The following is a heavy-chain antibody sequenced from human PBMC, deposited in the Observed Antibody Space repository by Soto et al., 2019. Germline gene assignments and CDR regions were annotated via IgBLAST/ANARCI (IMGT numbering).Heavy chain of an antibody. Sequence: SETLSLTCAVYGGSFSGYYWSWIRQPPGKGLERIGEINHSGSTNYNPSLKSRVTISVDTSKNQFSLKLSSVTAADTAVYYCARGGYCSSTSCSNGGWFDPWGQGTLVTVSS. CDR3: ARGGYCSSTSCSNGGWFDP. V-gene: IGHV4-34*01. D-gene: IGHD2-2*01. CDR1: GGSFSGYY. J-gene: IGHJ5*02. CDR2: INHSGST.